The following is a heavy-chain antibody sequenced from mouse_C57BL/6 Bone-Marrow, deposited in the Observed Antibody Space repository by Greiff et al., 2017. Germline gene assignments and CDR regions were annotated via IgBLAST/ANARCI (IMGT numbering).Heavy chain of an antibody. V-gene: IGHV1-26*01. CDR1: GYTFTDYY. J-gene: IGHJ2*01. CDR3: ARAGY. CDR2: INPNNGGT. Sequence: EVQLQQSGPELVKPGASVKISCKASGYTFTDYYMNWVKQSHGKSLEWIGDINPNNGGTSYNQKFKGKATLTVDKSSSTAYMELRSLTSEDAAVYYCARAGYWGQGTTLTVSS.